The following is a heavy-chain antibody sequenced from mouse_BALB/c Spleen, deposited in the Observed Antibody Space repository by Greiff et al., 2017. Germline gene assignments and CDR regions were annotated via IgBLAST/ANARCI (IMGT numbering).Heavy chain of an antibody. CDR3: ARLDGFAY. V-gene: IGHV1-69*01. CDR2: IDTSDSYT. CDR1: GYTFTDYW. J-gene: IGHJ3*01. Sequence: QVQLQQPGAELVMPGASVKMSCKASGYTFTDYWMHWVKQRPGQGLEWIGAIDTSDSYTSYNQKFKGKATLTVDESSSTAYMQLSSLTSEDSAVYYCARLDGFAYWGQGTLVTVSA.